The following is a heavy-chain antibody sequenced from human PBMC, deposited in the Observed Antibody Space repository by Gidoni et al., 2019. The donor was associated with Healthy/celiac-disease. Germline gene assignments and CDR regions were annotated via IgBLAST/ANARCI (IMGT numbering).Heavy chain of an antibody. CDR2: ISYDGSNK. V-gene: IGHV3-30-3*01. J-gene: IGHJ6*02. CDR1: GFTFSSYA. Sequence: QVQLVESGGGVVQPGRSLRLSCAASGFTFSSYAMPWVRQAPGKGLEWVAVISYDGSNKYYADSVKGRFTISRDNSKNTLYLQMNSLRAEDTAVYYCARDDDYGMDVWGQGTTVTVSS. CDR3: ARDDDYGMDV.